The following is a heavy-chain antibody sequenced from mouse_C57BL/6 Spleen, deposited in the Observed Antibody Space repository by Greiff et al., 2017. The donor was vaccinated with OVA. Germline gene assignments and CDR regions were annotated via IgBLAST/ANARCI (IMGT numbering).Heavy chain of an antibody. D-gene: IGHD1-1*01. V-gene: IGHV1-64*01. J-gene: IGHJ1*03. Sequence: QVQLQQPGAELVKPGASVKLSCKASGYTFTSYWMHWVTQRPGQGLEWIGMIHPKRGRRNDKEKFKSKATLTVDKSSSTAYMQLSSLTSEDSAVYYCARYYGSSPRYWYFDVWGTGTTVTVSS. CDR3: ARYYGSSPRYWYFDV. CDR2: IHPKRGRR. CDR1: GYTFTSYW.